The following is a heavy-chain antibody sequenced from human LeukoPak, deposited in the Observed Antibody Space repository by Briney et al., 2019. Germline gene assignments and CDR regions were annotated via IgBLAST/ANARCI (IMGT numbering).Heavy chain of an antibody. CDR1: GFTFSSYG. Sequence: GGSLRLSCAASGFTFSSYGMHWGRQAPGKGLEWGAVIWYDGSNKYYADSVKGRFTISRDNSKNTLYLQMNSLRAEDTAVYYCARKDCSGGSCYSGYYYGMDVWGKGTTVTVSS. V-gene: IGHV3-33*01. J-gene: IGHJ6*04. D-gene: IGHD2-15*01. CDR2: IWYDGSNK. CDR3: ARKDCSGGSCYSGYYYGMDV.